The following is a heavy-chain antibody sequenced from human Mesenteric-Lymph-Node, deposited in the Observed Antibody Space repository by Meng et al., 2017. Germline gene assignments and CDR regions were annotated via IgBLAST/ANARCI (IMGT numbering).Heavy chain of an antibody. CDR1: GFTASTNY. D-gene: IGHD3-3*01. CDR2: VYSGGKT. J-gene: IGHJ5*02. V-gene: IGHV3-53*02. Sequence: EGQLVGTGGGLVQPGGSLRLSCAASGFTASTNYMGWARQAPGQGLEWVSLVYSGGKTYYANSVKGRFTISRDNSKNTLYLQMNSLRAEDTAVYYCVEYWFDPWGQGTLVTVSS. CDR3: VEYWFDP.